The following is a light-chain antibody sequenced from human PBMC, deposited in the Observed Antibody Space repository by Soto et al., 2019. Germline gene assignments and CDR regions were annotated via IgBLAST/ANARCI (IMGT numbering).Light chain of an antibody. CDR1: SSDVGGYNY. V-gene: IGLV2-14*01. Sequence: QSALTQPASVSGSPGQSITISCTGTSSDVGGYNYVSWYQQHPGKAPKLMIYEVSNRPSGVSNRFSGSESGNTASLTLSGLQADDEADYFCSSYGSTSTRYVFGTGTKLTVL. CDR2: EVS. J-gene: IGLJ1*01. CDR3: SSYGSTSTRYV.